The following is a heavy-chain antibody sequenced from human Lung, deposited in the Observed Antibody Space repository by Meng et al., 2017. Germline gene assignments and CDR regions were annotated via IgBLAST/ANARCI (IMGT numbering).Heavy chain of an antibody. Sequence: EVQLVESGGGLVKPGGSLSLYCAASGFTFSSYSMNWVRQAPGKGLEWVSSISSSSSYIYYADSVKGRFAISRDNAKNSLYLQMNSLRAEDTAVYYCARLPLLWFGESHDFGYWGQGTLVTVSS. J-gene: IGHJ4*02. CDR2: ISSSSSYI. CDR3: ARLPLLWFGESHDFGY. V-gene: IGHV3-21*02. CDR1: GFTFSSYS. D-gene: IGHD3-10*01.